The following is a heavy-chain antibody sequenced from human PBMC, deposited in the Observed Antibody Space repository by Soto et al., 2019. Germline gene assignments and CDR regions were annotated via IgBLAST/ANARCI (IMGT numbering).Heavy chain of an antibody. J-gene: IGHJ3*02. D-gene: IGHD2-21*02. CDR1: GGTFSSYT. CDR3: ARGKHIVVVAAIGDAFDI. CDR2: IIPILGIA. Sequence: QVQLVQSGAEVKKPGSSVKVSCKASGGTFSSYTISWVRQAPGQGLEWMGRIIPILGIANYALKFQGRVTITADKTTSTAYMELSCLGSEDTAVDYCARGKHIVVVAAIGDAFDIWGQGRMVTVSS. V-gene: IGHV1-69*02.